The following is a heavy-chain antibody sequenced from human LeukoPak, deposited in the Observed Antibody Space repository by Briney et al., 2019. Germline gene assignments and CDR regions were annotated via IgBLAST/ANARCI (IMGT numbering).Heavy chain of an antibody. Sequence: GASVKVSCKASGYTFTGYYMHWVRQAPGQGLEWMGWINPNSGGTNYAQKFQGRVTMTRDTSISTAYMELRRLRSDDTAVYYCARVEIYCTNGVCHNWFDPWGQGTLVTVSS. V-gene: IGHV1-2*02. CDR2: INPNSGGT. CDR1: GYTFTGYY. CDR3: ARVEIYCTNGVCHNWFDP. J-gene: IGHJ5*02. D-gene: IGHD2-8*01.